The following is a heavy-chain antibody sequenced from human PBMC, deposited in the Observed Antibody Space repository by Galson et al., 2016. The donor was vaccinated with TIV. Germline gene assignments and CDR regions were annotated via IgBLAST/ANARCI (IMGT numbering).Heavy chain of an antibody. Sequence: SLRLSCAASGFTFSSYSMNWVRQAPGKGLEWVSSISSRVTKIYYADSVKGRFTISRDNAKNSLYLQMTSLSAEDTAVYYCARDHPLSTVFIAYPGKPYHGLDVWGQGTAVTVSS. V-gene: IGHV3-21*04. CDR1: GFTFSSYS. J-gene: IGHJ6*02. CDR3: ARDHPLSTVFIAYPGKPYHGLDV. D-gene: IGHD2/OR15-2a*01. CDR2: ISSRVTKI.